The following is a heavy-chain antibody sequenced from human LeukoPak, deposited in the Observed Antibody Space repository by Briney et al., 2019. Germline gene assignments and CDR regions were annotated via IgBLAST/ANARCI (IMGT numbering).Heavy chain of an antibody. CDR2: IKQDGSEK. V-gene: IGHV3-7*04. D-gene: IGHD3-22*01. CDR1: GFTFTSSW. Sequence: TGGSLRLSCAAPGFTFTSSWTSWVRQAPGKGLEWVANIKQDGSEKYYVDSVKGRFTTSRDNAKNSLYLQMNSLRAEDTALYYCVRVPAYYYDSSGCPDYWGQGTLVTVSS. J-gene: IGHJ4*02. CDR3: VRVPAYYYDSSGCPDY.